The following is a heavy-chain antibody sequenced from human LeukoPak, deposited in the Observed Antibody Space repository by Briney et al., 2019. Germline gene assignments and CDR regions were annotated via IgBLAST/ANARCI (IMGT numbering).Heavy chain of an antibody. CDR1: GGSISSSAYH. D-gene: IGHD3-16*02. J-gene: IGHJ5*02. Sequence: SETLSLTCTVSGGSISSSAYHWGWIRQPPGKGLEWIGYIYYSGSTNYNPSLKSRVTISVDTSKNQFSLKLSSVTAADTAVYYCARVPIVTSYVWGSYHYWFDPWGQGTLVTVSS. V-gene: IGHV4-61*08. CDR3: ARVPIVTSYVWGSYHYWFDP. CDR2: IYYSGST.